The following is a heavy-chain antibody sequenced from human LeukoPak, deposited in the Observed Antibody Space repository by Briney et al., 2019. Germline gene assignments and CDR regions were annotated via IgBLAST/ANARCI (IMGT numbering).Heavy chain of an antibody. V-gene: IGHV4-34*01. CDR1: GGSFSGYY. CDR3: ARLPGRENGYKSFFYYMAV. J-gene: IGHJ6*03. Sequence: SETLSLTCAGYGGSFSGYYWGWIRQPPGKGLEWSGEINRSRRTNHNPSQKSRDTISVVKAKNLFSAKRSAVTAADTAVLYGARLPGRENGYKSFFYYMAVWGKGTPVTVSS. CDR2: INRSRRT. D-gene: IGHD5-24*01.